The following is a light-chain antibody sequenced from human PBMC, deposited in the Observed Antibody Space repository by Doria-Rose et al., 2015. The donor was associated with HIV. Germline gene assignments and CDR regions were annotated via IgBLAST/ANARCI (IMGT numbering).Light chain of an antibody. CDR2: DGS. Sequence: TQSPGTLSLSPGERATLSCRASQSFSSTYLARYQQNPGQAPSLLIYDGSTRATGIPDRVSASGSGTDFTLTINRLEPEDFALYYCHQYGTSWTFGQGTKVEI. J-gene: IGKJ1*01. CDR1: QSFSSTY. CDR3: HQYGTSWT. V-gene: IGKV3-20*01.